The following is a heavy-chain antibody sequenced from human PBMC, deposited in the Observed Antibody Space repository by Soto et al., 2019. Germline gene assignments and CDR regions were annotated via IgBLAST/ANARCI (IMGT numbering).Heavy chain of an antibody. D-gene: IGHD1-7*01. V-gene: IGHV1-69*12. CDR1: GGTFSSYA. Sequence: QVQLVQSGAEVKKPGSSVKVSCKASGGTFSSYAISWVRQAPGQGLEWMGGIIPIFGTANYAQKFQGRVTITADESTSTADMVLSSLRSEDTAVYYCASNGITGTWVYYDVMDVWGQGTTVTVSS. CDR2: IIPIFGTA. J-gene: IGHJ6*02. CDR3: ASNGITGTWVYYDVMDV.